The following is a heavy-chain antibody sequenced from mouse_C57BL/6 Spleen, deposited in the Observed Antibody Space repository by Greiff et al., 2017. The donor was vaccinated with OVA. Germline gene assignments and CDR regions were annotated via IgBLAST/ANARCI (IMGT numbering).Heavy chain of an antibody. D-gene: IGHD2-4*01. J-gene: IGHJ3*01. Sequence: EVKLVESGGGLVKPGGSLKLSCAASGFTFSDYGMHWVHQAPEKGLEWVAYISSGSSTIYYADTVKGRFTISRDNAKNTLFLQMTSLRSEDTAMYYCAREGYDYDGAWFAYWGQGTLVTVSA. V-gene: IGHV5-17*01. CDR1: GFTFSDYG. CDR3: AREGYDYDGAWFAY. CDR2: ISSGSSTI.